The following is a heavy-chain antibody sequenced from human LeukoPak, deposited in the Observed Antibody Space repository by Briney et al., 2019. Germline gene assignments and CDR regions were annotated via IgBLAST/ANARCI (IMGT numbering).Heavy chain of an antibody. Sequence: ASVKVSCKASGYTFTNYHIAWVRQGPGQGLEWMGWVSTNDGNTVYAQRLQGRVTMTTDTFTSVAYMELRSLTSDDTAVYYCTRAPPGMTMMTDYWGQGTLVTVSS. CDR3: TRAPPGMTMMTDY. J-gene: IGHJ4*02. CDR2: VSTNDGNT. D-gene: IGHD3-22*01. CDR1: GYTFTNYH. V-gene: IGHV1-18*01.